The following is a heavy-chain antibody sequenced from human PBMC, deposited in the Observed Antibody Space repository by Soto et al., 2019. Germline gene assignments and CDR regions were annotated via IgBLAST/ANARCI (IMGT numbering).Heavy chain of an antibody. CDR3: AKDVVVGATPGLGDYYYYYGMDV. Sequence: QVQLVESGGGVAQHGRSLRLSCAASGFTFSSYGMHWVRQAPGKGLEWVAVISYDGSNKYYADSVKGRFTISRDNSKNTLYLQMNSLRAEDTAVYYCAKDVVVGATPGLGDYYYYYGMDVWGQGTTATVSS. D-gene: IGHD1-26*01. J-gene: IGHJ6*02. V-gene: IGHV3-30*18. CDR2: ISYDGSNK. CDR1: GFTFSSYG.